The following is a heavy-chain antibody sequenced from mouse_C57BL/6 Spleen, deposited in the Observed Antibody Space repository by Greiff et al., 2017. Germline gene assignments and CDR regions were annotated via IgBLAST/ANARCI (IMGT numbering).Heavy chain of an antibody. Sequence: QVQLQQSGAELMKPGASVKLSCKATGYTFTGYWIEWVKQRPGHGLEWIGEILPGSGSTNYNGKVKGMATFTAVTSSNTASMQLSSLTSEDSAIYSCARYDYYYFDYWGQGTTLTVSS. CDR3: ARYDYYYFDY. V-gene: IGHV1-9*01. J-gene: IGHJ2*01. CDR2: ILPGSGST. D-gene: IGHD2-4*01. CDR1: GYTFTGYW.